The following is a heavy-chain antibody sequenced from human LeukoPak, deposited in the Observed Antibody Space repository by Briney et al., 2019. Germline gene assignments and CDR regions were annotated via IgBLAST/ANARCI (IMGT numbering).Heavy chain of an antibody. J-gene: IGHJ3*01. CDR3: ATDVSNRGRYSGPDSFDL. D-gene: IGHD1-26*01. CDR1: GFTFRSYA. Sequence: PGGSLRLSCAGSGFTFRSYAMSWVRQSPVKGLEWVSAISDSGDGTYYADSVKARFAISRDNSKNTVYLEMSSLRSEDTGVYYCATDVSNRGRYSGPDSFDLWGHGTMVTVSS. CDR2: ISDSGDGT. V-gene: IGHV3-23*01.